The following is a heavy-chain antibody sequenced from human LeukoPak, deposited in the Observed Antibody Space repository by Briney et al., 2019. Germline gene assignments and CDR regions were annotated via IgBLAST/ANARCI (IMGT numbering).Heavy chain of an antibody. J-gene: IGHJ6*03. V-gene: IGHV3-73*01. CDR1: GFTFSGSA. Sequence: GGSLKLSCAASGFTFSGSAMHWVRQASGKGLEWVGRIRSKANSYATAYAASVKGRFTISRDDSKDTAYLQMNSLKTEDTAVYYCFLYGSGSYSHYYYMDVWGKGTTVTISS. D-gene: IGHD3-10*01. CDR3: FLYGSGSYSHYYYMDV. CDR2: IRSKANSYAT.